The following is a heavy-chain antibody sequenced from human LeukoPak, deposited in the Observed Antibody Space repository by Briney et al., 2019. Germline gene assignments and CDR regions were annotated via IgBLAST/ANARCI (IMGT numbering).Heavy chain of an antibody. V-gene: IGHV4-59*02. D-gene: IGHD6-19*01. CDR1: GGSVRSYS. Sequence: SETLPLTCTVSGGSVRSYSWSWIRQPPWKGLEYIGHIYNGGSPTYNPSLMGRLTMSVDTAKNQLSLHLTSVTTADTALYFCARNKGVAARHDYWGQGTLVIVSS. J-gene: IGHJ4*02. CDR2: IYNGGSP. CDR3: ARNKGVAARHDY.